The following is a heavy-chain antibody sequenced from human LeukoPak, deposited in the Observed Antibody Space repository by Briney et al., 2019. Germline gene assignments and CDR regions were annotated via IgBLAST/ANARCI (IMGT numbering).Heavy chain of an antibody. CDR3: ARGLADRYCSGDSCYPGYNWFDP. Sequence: PSVTLTFTAPGYTFTTYYIYWLREAPGQGLEWMGWINPNIGGANYALKFQGRVNMTRDTSISTVYMELRRLRSNDTAVYYCARGLADRYCSGDSCYPGYNWFDPWGQGTQVTVSS. D-gene: IGHD2-15*01. CDR2: INPNIGGA. J-gene: IGHJ5*02. V-gene: IGHV1-2*02. CDR1: GYTFTTYY.